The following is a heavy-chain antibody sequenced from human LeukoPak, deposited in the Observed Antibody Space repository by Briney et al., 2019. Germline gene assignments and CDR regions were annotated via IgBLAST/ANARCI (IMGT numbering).Heavy chain of an antibody. CDR3: ARRLWSYFDY. Sequence: SETLSLTCAVYGGSFSGYYWSWIRQPPGKGLEWIGEINHSGSTNYNPSLKSRVTISVDTSKNQFSLKLSSVTAADTAVYYCARRLWSYFDYWGQGTPVTVSS. V-gene: IGHV4-34*01. CDR2: INHSGST. CDR1: GGSFSGYY. J-gene: IGHJ4*02. D-gene: IGHD3-10*01.